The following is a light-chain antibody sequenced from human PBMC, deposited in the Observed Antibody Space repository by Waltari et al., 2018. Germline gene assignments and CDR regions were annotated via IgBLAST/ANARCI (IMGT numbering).Light chain of an antibody. CDR1: QSVLFSSNNKNY. J-gene: IGKJ1*01. V-gene: IGKV4-1*01. Sequence: DIVLTQSPDSLAVSLGERATMHCKASQSVLFSSNNKNYLAWYQQKPGQPPKLLFYWASTRESGVPDRFSGSGSGTDFTLTISSLQAEDVAVYHCQLYYSTPRTFGQGTKVEVK. CDR3: QLYYSTPRT. CDR2: WAS.